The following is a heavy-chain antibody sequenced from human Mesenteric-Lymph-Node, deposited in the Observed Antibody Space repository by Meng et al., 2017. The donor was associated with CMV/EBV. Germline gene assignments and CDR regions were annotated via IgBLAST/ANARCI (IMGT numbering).Heavy chain of an antibody. CDR3: ARAPPVDTAMEI. Sequence: GESLKISCAASGFTFSSYSMNWVRQAPGKGLEWVSVIYSGGSTYYADSVKGRFTISRDNSKNTLYLQMNSLRAEDTAVYYCARAPPVDTAMEIWGQGTLVTVSS. CDR2: IYSGGST. J-gene: IGHJ4*02. V-gene: IGHV3-53*01. D-gene: IGHD5-18*01. CDR1: GFTFSSYS.